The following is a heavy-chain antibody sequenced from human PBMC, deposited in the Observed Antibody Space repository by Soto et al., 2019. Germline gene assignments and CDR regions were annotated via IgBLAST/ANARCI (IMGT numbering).Heavy chain of an antibody. J-gene: IGHJ6*02. V-gene: IGHV4-30-4*01. CDR1: GDSIRSGNHY. D-gene: IGHD3-9*01. CDR2: IYYSGST. Sequence: SETLSLTCTVSGDSIRSGNHYWSWIRQPPGKGLEWIGYIYYSGSTYYSPSLKSRVTISVDTSKNQFSLKLNSVTAADTAVYYCARVDILTVYGCTDVWGQGTTVTV. CDR3: ARVDILTVYGCTDV.